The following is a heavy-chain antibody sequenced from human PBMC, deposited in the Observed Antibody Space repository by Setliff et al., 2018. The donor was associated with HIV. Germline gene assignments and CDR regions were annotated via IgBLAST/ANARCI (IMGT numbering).Heavy chain of an antibody. CDR2: IYTSGST. CDR3: ARDRTITIFGVVLSYMDV. V-gene: IGHV4-4*08. J-gene: IGHJ6*03. CDR1: GSSISSYY. D-gene: IGHD3-3*01. Sequence: SETLSLTCTVSGSSISSYYWSWIRQPPGKGLEWIGYIYTSGSTNYNPSLKSRVTISVDTSKNQFSLKLSSVTAADTAVYYCARDRTITIFGVVLSYMDVWGKGTTVTVSS.